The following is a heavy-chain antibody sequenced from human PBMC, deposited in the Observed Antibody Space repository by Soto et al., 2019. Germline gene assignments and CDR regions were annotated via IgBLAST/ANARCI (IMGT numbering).Heavy chain of an antibody. CDR2: IAHDGSNA. Sequence: QVQLVESGGGVVQPGGSLRLSCAASGFTFRNHAMHWVRQAPGKGLECLAVIAHDGSNAFYRDSVKGRFTVSRDNSESTLYLYMNRLRSEDTGVYYCARGDREDILVVVGARPGECGTDIWCQGTTVIVSS. CDR3: ARGDREDILVVVGARPGECGTDI. J-gene: IGHJ6*02. CDR1: GFTFRNHA. V-gene: IGHV3-30-3*01. D-gene: IGHD2-15*01.